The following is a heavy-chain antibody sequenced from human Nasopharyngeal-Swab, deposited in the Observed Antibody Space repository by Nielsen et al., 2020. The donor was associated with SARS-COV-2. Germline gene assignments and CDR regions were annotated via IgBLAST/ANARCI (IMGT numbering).Heavy chain of an antibody. Sequence: GGSLRLSCEASGFTVSSNYMSWVRQAPGKGLEWVSVIYRGGSTYYADSVKGRFTISRDNSKNTLYLQMNSIIAEDTAVYYCARYSSSWYYFDYWGQGTLVTVSS. J-gene: IGHJ4*02. CDR1: GFTVSSNY. V-gene: IGHV3-66*02. CDR2: IYRGGST. CDR3: ARYSSSWYYFDY. D-gene: IGHD6-13*01.